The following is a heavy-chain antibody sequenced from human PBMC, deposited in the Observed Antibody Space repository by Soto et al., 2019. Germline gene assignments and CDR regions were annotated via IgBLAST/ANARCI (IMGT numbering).Heavy chain of an antibody. CDR1: GGSFSGYY. J-gene: IGHJ4*02. V-gene: IGHV4-34*01. CDR2: INHSGST. D-gene: IGHD2-8*01. CDR3: ARGLYGRTRDY. Sequence: SETLSLTCAVYGGSFSGYYWSWIRQPPGKGLEWIGEINHSGSTNYNPSLKSRVTISVDTSKNQFSLKLSSVTAADTAVYYCARGLYGRTRDYWGQGTLVTVSS.